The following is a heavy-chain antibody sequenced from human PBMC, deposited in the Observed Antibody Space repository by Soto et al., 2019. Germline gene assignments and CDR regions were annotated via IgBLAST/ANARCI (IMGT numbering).Heavy chain of an antibody. CDR2: ISAFNGDT. Sequence: QVQLVQSGAEVKRPGASVKVSCKASGYSFQRYGISWVRQAPGQGLEWVGWISAFNGDTKYAQRLQDRVSMTTDTSTDTAHMELRSLRSDDTAIYYCARDCPSSGLLGGNYWGQGTLVTVSS. V-gene: IGHV1-18*01. D-gene: IGHD6-25*01. CDR1: GYSFQRYG. CDR3: ARDCPSSGLLGGNY. J-gene: IGHJ4*02.